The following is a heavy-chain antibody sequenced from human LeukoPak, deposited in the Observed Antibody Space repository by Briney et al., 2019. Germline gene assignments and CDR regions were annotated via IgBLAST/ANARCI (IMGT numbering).Heavy chain of an antibody. V-gene: IGHV4-34*01. CDR3: ARWGYSSSHY. CDR1: GGSFSGYY. CDR2: INHSGST. D-gene: IGHD6-6*01. Sequence: SETLSLTCAVYGGSFSGYYWSWIRQPPGKGLEWIGEINHSGSTNYNPSLKSRVTISVDTSKNQFSLKLSSVTAADTAVYYCARWGYSSSHYWGQGTLVTVSS. J-gene: IGHJ4*02.